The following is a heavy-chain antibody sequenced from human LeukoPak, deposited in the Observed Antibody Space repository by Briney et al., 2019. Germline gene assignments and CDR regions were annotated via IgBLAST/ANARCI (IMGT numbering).Heavy chain of an antibody. CDR2: IYNSESI. CDR3: ARDRSSSYTRDWLDP. Sequence: PSETLSLTCTVSGGSINGYYWSWIRQPAGKGLEWIGRIYNSESINYNPSLKSRVTMSIDTSKSQFSLKLNSVTAADTAVYYCARDRSSSYTRDWLDPWGQGALVTVSS. D-gene: IGHD6-13*01. V-gene: IGHV4-4*07. CDR1: GGSINGYY. J-gene: IGHJ5*02.